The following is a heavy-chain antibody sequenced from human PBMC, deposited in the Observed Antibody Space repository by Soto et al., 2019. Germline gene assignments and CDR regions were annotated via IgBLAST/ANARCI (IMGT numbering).Heavy chain of an antibody. Sequence: EVQVLATGGGLIQPGGSLRLSCAASGFTVTSNYMSWVRQAPGEGLQWVSITNTGGTTYYADSVKGRFTVSRDNSKNTLDLQMNSLRAEDTAVYYCAKGDGFILAVWGQGTTVSVSS. CDR3: AKGDGFILAV. J-gene: IGHJ6*02. V-gene: IGHV3-53*05. CDR2: TNTGGTT. D-gene: IGHD1-26*01. CDR1: GFTVTSNY.